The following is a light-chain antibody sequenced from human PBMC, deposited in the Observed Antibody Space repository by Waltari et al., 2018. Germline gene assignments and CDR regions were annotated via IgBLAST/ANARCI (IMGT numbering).Light chain of an antibody. CDR1: SPTIGSNF. Sequence: QSVLTQPPSASGTPGQRVTISCSASSPTIGSNFLYWYQQFPGTAPKPLFYRNDQRPPGVPDRFSASKSGTSASLAISGLRSEDEAEYYCAAWDDSLTGVVFGGGTKLTVL. V-gene: IGLV1-47*01. J-gene: IGLJ2*01. CDR3: AAWDDSLTGVV. CDR2: RND.